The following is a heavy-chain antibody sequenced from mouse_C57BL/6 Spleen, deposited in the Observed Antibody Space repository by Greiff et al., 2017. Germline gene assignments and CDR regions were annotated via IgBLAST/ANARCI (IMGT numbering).Heavy chain of an antibody. CDR1: GYTFTSYW. J-gene: IGHJ4*01. CDR3: AICRFDGNYGGSYYAMDY. V-gene: IGHV1-55*01. CDR2: IYPGSGST. D-gene: IGHD2-1*01. Sequence: QVQLQQPGAELVKPGASVKMSCKASGYTFTSYWITWVKQRPGQGLEWIGDIYPGSGSTNYNEKFKSKATLTVDTSSSTAYMQLSSLTSEDSAVYYCAICRFDGNYGGSYYAMDYWGQGTSSTVSS.